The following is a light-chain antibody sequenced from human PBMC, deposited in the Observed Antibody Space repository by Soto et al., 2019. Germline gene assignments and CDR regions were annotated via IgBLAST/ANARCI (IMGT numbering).Light chain of an antibody. Sequence: DIQMTQSPSSVSASVGDRVTITCRASQDINSWLTWYQQKPGKAPKVLIYIASRLQPGVPSRFSGRESGTDFSLTISNPQPEDFATYFCQQSKSFPLTFGGGTKVEIK. CDR1: QDINSW. J-gene: IGKJ4*01. CDR2: IAS. CDR3: QQSKSFPLT. V-gene: IGKV1-12*01.